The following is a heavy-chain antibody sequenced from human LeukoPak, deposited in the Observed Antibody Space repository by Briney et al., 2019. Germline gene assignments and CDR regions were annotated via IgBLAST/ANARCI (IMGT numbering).Heavy chain of an antibody. V-gene: IGHV3-48*04. CDR2: ISSSSSTI. CDR3: ARAMVVTAIAPPDY. Sequence: GGSLRLSCAASGFTFSSYSMNWVRQAPGKGLEWVSYISSSSSTIYYADSVKGRFTISRDNAKNSLYLQMNSLRAEDTALYYCARAMVVTAIAPPDYWGQGTLVTVSS. CDR1: GFTFSSYS. J-gene: IGHJ4*02. D-gene: IGHD2-21*02.